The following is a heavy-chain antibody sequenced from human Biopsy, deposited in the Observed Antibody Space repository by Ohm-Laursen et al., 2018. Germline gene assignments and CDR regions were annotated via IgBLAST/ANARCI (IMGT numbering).Heavy chain of an antibody. J-gene: IGHJ4*02. CDR1: GGSISNYL. CDR2: FRFEDRT. CDR3: AREAAIIDPRTRAFDY. Sequence: TLSLTCAVSGGSISNYLWTWIRQPPGKGLEWIGYFRFEDRTSYNSSLKSRVTISVDTSKNQFSLKLRSVTAADTAVYYCAREAAIIDPRTRAFDYWGQGTLVTVSS. D-gene: IGHD6-25*01. V-gene: IGHV4-59*01.